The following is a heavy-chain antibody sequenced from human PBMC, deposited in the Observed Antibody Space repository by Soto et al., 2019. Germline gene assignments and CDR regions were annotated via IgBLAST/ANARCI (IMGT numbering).Heavy chain of an antibody. J-gene: IGHJ4*02. D-gene: IGHD6-6*01. CDR1: GFTFSSYW. V-gene: IGHV3-74*01. CDR3: ARVPSIANKVGQVHPPLCPLDY. Sequence: PGGSLRLSCAASGFTFSSYWMHWVRQAPGKGLVWVSRINSDGSSTSYADSVKGRFTISRDNAKNTLYLQMNSLRAEDTALYYCARVPSIANKVGQVHPPLCPLDYWGQGTLVTVSS. CDR2: INSDGSST.